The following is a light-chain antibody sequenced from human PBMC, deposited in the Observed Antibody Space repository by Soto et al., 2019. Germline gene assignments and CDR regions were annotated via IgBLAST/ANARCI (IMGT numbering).Light chain of an antibody. J-gene: IGKJ1*01. CDR3: QQYGSSPPWT. CDR1: ESISSSY. V-gene: IGKV3-20*01. CDR2: AAS. Sequence: EIVLTQSPGTLSLSPGERATRSCRATESISSSYLSWYQQKPGQAPRLLIYAASSRATGIPDRLSGSGSGTDLTITISRLEPEDFSVYYCQQYGSSPPWTFGQGTKVEI.